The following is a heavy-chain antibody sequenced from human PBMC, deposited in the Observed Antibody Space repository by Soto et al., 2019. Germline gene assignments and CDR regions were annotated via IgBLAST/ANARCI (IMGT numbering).Heavy chain of an antibody. D-gene: IGHD2-15*01. V-gene: IGHV3-48*03. CDR2: ISNTGNTI. CDR3: ARAYSGRLPRRADYYFAMDV. Sequence: LRLSCAASGFTFSISEMNWVRQAPGKGLEWVSFISNTGNTIYYADSVKGRFTISRENAKNSLYLQMNSLRAEDTAVYYCARAYSGRLPRRADYYFAMDVWGQGTTVTVSS. CDR1: GFTFSISE. J-gene: IGHJ6*02.